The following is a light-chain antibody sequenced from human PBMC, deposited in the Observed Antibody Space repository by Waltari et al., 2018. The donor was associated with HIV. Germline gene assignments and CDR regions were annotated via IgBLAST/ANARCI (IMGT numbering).Light chain of an antibody. CDR1: SSDIRAYDF. CDR2: DVT. J-gene: IGLJ2*01. V-gene: IGLV2-8*01. CDR3: SSYGDSLKVL. Sequence: QSALTQPPSASGSLVQSVTLSCTGSSSDIRAYDFVSWFQQPPHSSPKLLLYDVTRRPATVSDRFSGSRSGNTAFLTVAGLQPDEEATYFCSSYGDSLKVLFGGGTNVTVL.